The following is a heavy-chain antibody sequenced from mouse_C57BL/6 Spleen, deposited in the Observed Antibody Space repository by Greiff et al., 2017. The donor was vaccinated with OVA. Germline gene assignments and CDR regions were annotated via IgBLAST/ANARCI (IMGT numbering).Heavy chain of an antibody. CDR1: GYSITSGYY. CDR2: ISYDGSN. CDR3: AREDDSDYYAMDY. J-gene: IGHJ4*01. V-gene: IGHV3-6*01. D-gene: IGHD2-4*01. Sequence: EVKLQESGPGLVKPSQSLSLTCSVTGYSITSGYYWNWIRQFPGNKLEWMGYISYDGSNNYNPSLKNRISITRDTSKNQFFLKLNSVTTEDTATYYCAREDDSDYYAMDYWGQGTSVTVSS.